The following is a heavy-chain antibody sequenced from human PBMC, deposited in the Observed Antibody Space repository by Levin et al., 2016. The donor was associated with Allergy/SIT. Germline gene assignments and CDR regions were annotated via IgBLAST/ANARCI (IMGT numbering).Heavy chain of an antibody. J-gene: IGHJ6*03. CDR2: TSYDGNKK. Sequence: GGSLRLSCAASGFTFSNYAMHWVRQAPGKGLEWVAVTSYDGNKKYYADSVKSRFSISRDNSKNTLYLQVISLRAEDTAVYYCARSLYYYYHMDVWGKGTTVTVSS. V-gene: IGHV3-30-3*01. CDR3: ARSLYYYYHMDV. CDR1: GFTFSNYA.